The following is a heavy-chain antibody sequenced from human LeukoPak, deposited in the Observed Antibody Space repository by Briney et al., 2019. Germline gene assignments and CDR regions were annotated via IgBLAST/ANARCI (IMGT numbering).Heavy chain of an antibody. V-gene: IGHV3-66*01. CDR2: IYSGGST. J-gene: IGHJ4*02. D-gene: IGHD6-19*01. Sequence: GGSLRLSCAASGFTVSSNYMSWVRQAPGKGLEWVSVIYSGGSTYYADSVKGRFTISRDNSKNTLYLQMNSLRAEDTAVYYCARDDIAVAGQDYWGQGSLVTVSS. CDR1: GFTVSSNY. CDR3: ARDDIAVAGQDY.